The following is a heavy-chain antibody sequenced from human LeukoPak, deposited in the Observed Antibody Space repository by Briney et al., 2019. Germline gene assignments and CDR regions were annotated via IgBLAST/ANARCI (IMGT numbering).Heavy chain of an antibody. Sequence: PSETLSLTCTVSGGSINFYYWSWIRQPAGKGLEWIGRIYSTGSTNYSPSLKSRVTMSVDKSKNQFSLNLSSVTAADTAVYYCARGIADPYSFDSWGQGTLVTVSS. J-gene: IGHJ4*02. D-gene: IGHD6-13*01. CDR1: GGSINFYY. CDR2: IYSTGST. V-gene: IGHV4-4*07. CDR3: ARGIADPYSFDS.